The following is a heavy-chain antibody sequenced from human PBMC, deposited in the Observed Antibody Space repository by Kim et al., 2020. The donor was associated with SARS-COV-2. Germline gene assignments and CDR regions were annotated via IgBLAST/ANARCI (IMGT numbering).Heavy chain of an antibody. CDR3: ARLAPGYFAFDY. J-gene: IGHJ4*02. D-gene: IGHD3-9*01. CDR1: GGSISNYY. V-gene: IGHV4-59*01. Sequence: SETLSLTCTVSGGSISNYYWSWIRQPPGKGLEWIGFIYYSGSTNYNPSLKSRVTISVDTSKNQFSLKLSSVTAADTAVYYCARLAPGYFAFDYWGQGTLV. CDR2: IYYSGST.